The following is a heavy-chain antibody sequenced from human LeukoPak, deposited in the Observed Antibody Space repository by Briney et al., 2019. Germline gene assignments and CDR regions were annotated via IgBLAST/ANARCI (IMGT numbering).Heavy chain of an antibody. CDR2: MNPNSGNT. D-gene: IGHD4-23*01. CDR3: ARGPSRKRGYGGNRRPNWFDP. J-gene: IGHJ5*02. Sequence: ASVKVSCKASGYTFTSYDINWVRQATGQGLEWMGWMNPNSGNTGYAQKFQGRVTMTRNTSISTAYVELSSLRSEDTAVYYCARGPSRKRGYGGNRRPNWFDPWGQGTLVTVSS. CDR1: GYTFTSYD. V-gene: IGHV1-8*01.